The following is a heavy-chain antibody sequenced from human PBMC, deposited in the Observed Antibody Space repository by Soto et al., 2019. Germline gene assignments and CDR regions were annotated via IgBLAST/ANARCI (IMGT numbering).Heavy chain of an antibody. V-gene: IGHV3-53*01. CDR1: GFTVSSNY. Sequence: GGSLRLSCAASGFTVSSNYMSWVRQAPGKGLERVSVIYSGGSTYYADSVKGRFTISRDNSKNTLYLQMNSLRAEDTAVYYCAIDRVESGYPEYFQHWGQGTLVIVSS. CDR2: IYSGGST. D-gene: IGHD3-22*01. CDR3: AIDRVESGYPEYFQH. J-gene: IGHJ1*01.